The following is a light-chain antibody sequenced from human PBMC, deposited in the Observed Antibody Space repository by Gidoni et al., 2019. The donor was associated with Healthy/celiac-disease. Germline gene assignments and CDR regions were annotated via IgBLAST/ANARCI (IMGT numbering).Light chain of an antibody. Sequence: EIVLTQSPGTLSLSPGERATLSCRASQSVSSSYLAWYQQKPGQAPRILIYGASSRATGIPDRFSGSGSGTDFTLTISRLEPEDVAVYYCQQYGSSPPKTFGQGTKVEIK. CDR2: GAS. J-gene: IGKJ1*01. CDR1: QSVSSSY. CDR3: QQYGSSPPKT. V-gene: IGKV3-20*01.